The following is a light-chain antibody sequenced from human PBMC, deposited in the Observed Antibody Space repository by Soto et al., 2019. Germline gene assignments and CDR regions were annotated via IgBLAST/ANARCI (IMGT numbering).Light chain of an antibody. CDR1: SSDVGAYNY. J-gene: IGLJ1*01. V-gene: IGLV2-8*01. Sequence: QSVLTQPPSASGSPGQSVTISCTGTSSDVGAYNYVSWYQQHPGKGPKLMIYEVSKRPSGVPDRSSGSKSGNTASLTVSGLQAEDETDYYCSSYAGSNTYVFGTGTKVTVL. CDR3: SSYAGSNTYV. CDR2: EVS.